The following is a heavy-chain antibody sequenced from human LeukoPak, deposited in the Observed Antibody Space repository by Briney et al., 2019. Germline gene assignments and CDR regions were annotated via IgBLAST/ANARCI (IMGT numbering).Heavy chain of an antibody. CDR3: ARDTLYCSGGSCYALSAFDI. D-gene: IGHD2-15*01. Sequence: PGGSLRLSCAASGFTFSSYAMHWVRQAPGKGLEWVAVISYDGSNKYYADSVKGRFTISGDNSKNTLYLQMNSLRAEDTAVYYCARDTLYCSGGSCYALSAFDIWGQGTMVTVSS. CDR2: ISYDGSNK. J-gene: IGHJ3*02. V-gene: IGHV3-30-3*01. CDR1: GFTFSSYA.